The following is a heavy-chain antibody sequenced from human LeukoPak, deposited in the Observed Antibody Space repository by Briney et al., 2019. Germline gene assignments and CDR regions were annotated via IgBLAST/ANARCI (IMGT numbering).Heavy chain of an antibody. Sequence: SETLSLTCTVSGGSISSSSYYWGWIRQPPGKGLEWIGYIYYSGSTYYNPSLKSRVTISVDTSKNQFSLKLSSVTAADTAVYYCARIRTYYYDSSGYPLLDYWGQGTLVTVSS. CDR2: IYYSGST. D-gene: IGHD3-22*01. V-gene: IGHV4-30-4*08. CDR1: GGSISSSSYY. J-gene: IGHJ4*02. CDR3: ARIRTYYYDSSGYPLLDY.